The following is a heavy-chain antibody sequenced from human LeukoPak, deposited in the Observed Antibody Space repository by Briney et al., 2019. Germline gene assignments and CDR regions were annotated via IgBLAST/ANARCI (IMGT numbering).Heavy chain of an antibody. J-gene: IGHJ4*02. V-gene: IGHV4-30-2*01. CDR2: IYHSGST. D-gene: IGHD3-10*01. CDR1: GGSISSGGYS. Sequence: SQTLSLTCAVSGGSISSGGYSWSWIRQPPGKGLEWIGYIYHSGSTYYNPSLKSRVTISVDTSKNQFSLKLSSVTAADTAVYYCARGGYYYGSGSYQDYWGQGTLVTVSS. CDR3: ARGGYYYGSGSYQDY.